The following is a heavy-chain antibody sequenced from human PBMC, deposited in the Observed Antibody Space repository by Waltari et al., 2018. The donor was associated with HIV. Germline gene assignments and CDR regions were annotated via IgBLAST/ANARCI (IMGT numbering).Heavy chain of an antibody. J-gene: IGHJ4*02. D-gene: IGHD3-22*01. Sequence: QVTLKESGPVLVKPTETLTLTCTVSGFSLSNARMGVSWIRQPPAGKALEWLAHIFSNDEKSYSTSLKSRLTISKDTSKSQVVLTMTNMDPVDTATYYCARQYYDKVLSFDYWGQGTLVTVSS. V-gene: IGHV2-26*01. CDR3: ARQYYDKVLSFDY. CDR2: IFSNDEK. CDR1: GFSLSNARMG.